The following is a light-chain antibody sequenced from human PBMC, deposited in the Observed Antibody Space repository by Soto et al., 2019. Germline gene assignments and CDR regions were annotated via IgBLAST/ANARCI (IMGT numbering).Light chain of an antibody. J-gene: IGKJ2*01. CDR1: QSISSW. Sequence: DIPMTQSPSTLSASVGDRVTITCRASQSISSWLVWYQQKPGKAPKLLIYDASSLESGVPSRFSGSGSRTEFTLTISSLQPDDFATYYCQQYNSYPMYTFGQGTKLEIK. CDR3: QQYNSYPMYT. CDR2: DAS. V-gene: IGKV1-5*01.